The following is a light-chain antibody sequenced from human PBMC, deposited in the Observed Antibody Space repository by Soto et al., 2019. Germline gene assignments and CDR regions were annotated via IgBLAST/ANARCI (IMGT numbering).Light chain of an antibody. CDR1: SSDVGGYHY. CDR2: DVS. V-gene: IGLV2-11*01. J-gene: IGLJ1*01. CDR3: CSYAGSFYV. Sequence: QSAQTQPRSVSGSPGQSVTISCTGTSSDVGGYHYVSWYQQHPGKAPKLMIYDVSKRPSGVPDRFSGSKSGNTASLTISGLQAEDEADYYCCSYAGSFYVFGTGTKVTVL.